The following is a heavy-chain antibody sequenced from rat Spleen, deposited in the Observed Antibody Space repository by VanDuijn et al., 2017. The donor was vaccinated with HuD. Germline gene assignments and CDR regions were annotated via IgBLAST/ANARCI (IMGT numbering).Heavy chain of an antibody. V-gene: IGHV5-25*01. D-gene: IGHD3-4*01. CDR1: GFTFSNYD. CDR2: ISYDGSTP. CDR3: TRRGEPYYFDY. Sequence: EVQVVESGGGIVQPGRSMKLSCAASGFTFSNYDMVWVRQAPTKGLKWVASISYDGSTPYYRDSVKGRFTISRDNAKNTLYLQMDSLRSEDTATYYCTRRGEPYYFDYWGQGVMVTVSS. J-gene: IGHJ2*01.